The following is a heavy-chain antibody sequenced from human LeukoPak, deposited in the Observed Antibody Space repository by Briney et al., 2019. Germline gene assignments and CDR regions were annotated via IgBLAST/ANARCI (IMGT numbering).Heavy chain of an antibody. D-gene: IGHD2-21*01. V-gene: IGHV3-11*04. Sequence: SGGSLRLSCAASGFTFSDYYMSWIRQAPGKGLEWVSYISSSGSTMYYADSVKGRFTISRDNAKNSLYLQMNSLRAEDTAVYYCARDRAQAAVVITILDYWGQGTLVTVSS. J-gene: IGHJ4*02. CDR3: ARDRAQAAVVITILDY. CDR2: ISSSGSTM. CDR1: GFTFSDYY.